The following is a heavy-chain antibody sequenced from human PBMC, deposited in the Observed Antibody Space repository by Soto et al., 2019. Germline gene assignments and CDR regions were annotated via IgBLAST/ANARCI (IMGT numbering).Heavy chain of an antibody. CDR1: GGFVSSGSYY. Sequence: SETLSLTCTVSGGFVSSGSYYWSWIRQPPGKGLEWIGYIYYSGSTNYNPSLKSRVTISVDTSKNQFSLKLSSVTAADTAVYYCAREVDYYGSGSYLIYYYGMDVWGQGTTVTVSS. CDR2: IYYSGST. J-gene: IGHJ6*02. V-gene: IGHV4-61*01. D-gene: IGHD3-10*01. CDR3: AREVDYYGSGSYLIYYYGMDV.